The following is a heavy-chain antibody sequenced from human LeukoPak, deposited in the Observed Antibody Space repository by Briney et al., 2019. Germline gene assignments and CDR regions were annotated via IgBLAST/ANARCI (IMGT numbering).Heavy chain of an antibody. CDR3: ARDTPQHLKRYDY. CDR1: GYNFDKFG. V-gene: IGHV1-18*01. Sequence: ASVKVSRKASGYNFDKFGIAWVRQAPGQGLEWMGWINTHNGNTKYAQQYQGRVTMTTDTSTSTVYMELRSLRSDDTAVYFCARDTPQHLKRYDYWGQGTHVTVSS. J-gene: IGHJ4*02. CDR2: INTHNGNT. D-gene: IGHD6-13*01.